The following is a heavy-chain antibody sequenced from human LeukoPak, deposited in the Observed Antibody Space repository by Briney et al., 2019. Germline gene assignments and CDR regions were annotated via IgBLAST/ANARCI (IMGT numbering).Heavy chain of an antibody. J-gene: IGHJ4*02. V-gene: IGHV3-48*01. CDR2: IRGTSNTI. CDR3: ARDLGSYSSGWYMGFDY. Sequence: PGGSLRLSCAASGFTFSSYWMSWVRQAPGKGLEWVSYIRGTSNTIYYADSVKGRFTVSRDNAKNSLYLQMNSLRAEDTAIYYCARDLGSYSSGWYMGFDYWGQGTLVTVSS. CDR1: GFTFSSYW. D-gene: IGHD6-19*01.